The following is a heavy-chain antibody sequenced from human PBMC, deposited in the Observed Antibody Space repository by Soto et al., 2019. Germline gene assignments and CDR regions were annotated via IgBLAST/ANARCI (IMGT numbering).Heavy chain of an antibody. CDR3: ARRAPLGSGTLTSYYNGMDV. CDR2: IYPGDSDT. Sequence: GASLKISCKGSGYSFTSYWIGWVRQMPGKGLEWMGIIYPGDSDTRYSPSFQGQVTISADKSISTAYLQWSSLKASDTAMYYCARRAPLGSGTLTSYYNGMDVWGQGTTVTVSS. D-gene: IGHD3-10*02. CDR1: GYSFTSYW. J-gene: IGHJ6*02. V-gene: IGHV5-51*01.